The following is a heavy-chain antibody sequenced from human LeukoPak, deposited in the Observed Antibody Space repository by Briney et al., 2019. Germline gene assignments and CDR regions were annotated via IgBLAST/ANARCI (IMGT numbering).Heavy chain of an antibody. D-gene: IGHD3-10*01. J-gene: IGHJ3*02. CDR1: GFTFSSYS. CDR2: ISSSSSYI. V-gene: IGHV3-21*01. Sequence: GGSLRLSCAASGFTFSSYSMNWVRQAPGKGLEWVSSISSSSSYIYYADSVKGRFTISRDNAKSSLYLQMNSLRAEDTAVYYCARDRLLWFGEYSGEAFDIWGQGTMVTVSS. CDR3: ARDRLLWFGEYSGEAFDI.